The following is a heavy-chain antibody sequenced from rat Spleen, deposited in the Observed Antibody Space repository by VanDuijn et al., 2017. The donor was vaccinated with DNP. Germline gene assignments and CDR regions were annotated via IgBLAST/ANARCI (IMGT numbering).Heavy chain of an antibody. CDR3: VRAAMSLYWYFDF. CDR2: ISYSGST. CDR1: GYSITSNY. D-gene: IGHD1-2*01. V-gene: IGHV3-1*01. J-gene: IGHJ1*01. Sequence: EVQLQESGPGLVKPSQSLSLTCSVTGYSITSNYWAWIRKFPGNKMEWMGYISYSGSTGYNPSLRSRISITRDTSRNQFFLRLNSLTSEDTATYYCVRAAMSLYWYFDFWGPGTMVTVSS.